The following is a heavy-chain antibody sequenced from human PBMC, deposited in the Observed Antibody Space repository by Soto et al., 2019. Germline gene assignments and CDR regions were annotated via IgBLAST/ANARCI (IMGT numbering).Heavy chain of an antibody. CDR2: TFYRSKWFY. V-gene: IGHV6-1*01. CDR3: SRRLKLGADYYGMDV. CDR1: GDSVSSTSAA. J-gene: IGHJ6*02. Sequence: SQTLSLTCAISGDSVSSTSAAWNWIRQSPSRGLEWLGRTFYRSKWFYDYAVSVKSRITINPDTSKNQFSLQLNSVTPEDTAVYYCSRRLKLGADYYGMDVWGQGTTVTVSS. D-gene: IGHD1-26*01.